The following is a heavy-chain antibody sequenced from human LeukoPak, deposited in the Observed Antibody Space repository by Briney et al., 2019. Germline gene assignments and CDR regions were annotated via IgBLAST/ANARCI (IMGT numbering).Heavy chain of an antibody. D-gene: IGHD5-18*01. CDR2: IYPGDSDT. V-gene: IGHV5-51*01. Sequence: GESLKISCKGSGYSFTSYWIGWVRQMPGKGLEWMGIIYPGDSDTRYSPSFQGQVTISADRSISTAYLQWSSLKASGTAMYYCARQIAPDTAMVDYWGQGTLVTVSS. CDR1: GYSFTSYW. J-gene: IGHJ4*02. CDR3: ARQIAPDTAMVDY.